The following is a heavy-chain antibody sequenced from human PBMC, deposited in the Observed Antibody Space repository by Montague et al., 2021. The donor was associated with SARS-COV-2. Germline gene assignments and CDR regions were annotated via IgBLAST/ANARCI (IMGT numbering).Heavy chain of an antibody. J-gene: IGHJ1*01. CDR1: GGSISSSVNY. Sequence: SETLSLTCTFSGGSISSSVNYWGWIRQPPGKGLEWIGSISYTGSTYYNPSLKSRVTISVDTSKNHFSLKLNSVTAADTAVYYCARSRCLGGYVDHLGGGRVTIDVATYKFYLYLKPGTVADAATDLYSWARYPWTRVNYDHWGRGTLVTVSS. CDR2: ISYTGST. CDR3: ARSRCLGGYVDHLGGGRVTIDVATYKFYLYLKPGTVADAATDLYSWARYPWTRVNYDH. D-gene: IGHD5-12*01. V-gene: IGHV4-39*02.